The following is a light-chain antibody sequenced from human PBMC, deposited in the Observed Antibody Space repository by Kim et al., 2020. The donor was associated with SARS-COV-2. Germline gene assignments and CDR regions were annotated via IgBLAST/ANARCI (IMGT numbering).Light chain of an antibody. Sequence: YDVHWYQQLPRTAPKLLISGNSNRPSGVPDRFSGSKSGTSASLAITGLQAEDEADYYCQSYDSSLSGWVFGGGTKVTVL. J-gene: IGLJ3*02. V-gene: IGLV1-40*01. CDR2: GNS. CDR3: QSYDSSLSGWV. CDR1: YD.